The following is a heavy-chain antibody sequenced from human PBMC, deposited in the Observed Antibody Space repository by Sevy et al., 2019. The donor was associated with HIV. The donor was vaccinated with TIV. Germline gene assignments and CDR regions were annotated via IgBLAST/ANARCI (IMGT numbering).Heavy chain of an antibody. CDR3: ARGSSRWLTPNYYYYYYMDV. D-gene: IGHD6-19*01. J-gene: IGHJ6*03. CDR1: GGSISSYY. CDR2: IYYSGST. Sequence: SETLSLTCTVSGGSISSYYWSWIRQPPGKGLEWIGYIYYSGSTNYNPSLKSRVTISVDTSKNQFSLKLSSVTAADTAVYYCARGSSRWLTPNYYYYYYMDVWGKGTTVTVSS. V-gene: IGHV4-59*01.